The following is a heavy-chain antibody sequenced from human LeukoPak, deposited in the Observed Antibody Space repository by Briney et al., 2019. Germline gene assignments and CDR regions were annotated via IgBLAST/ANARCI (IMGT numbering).Heavy chain of an antibody. Sequence: ETLFLTCTVSGGSISSSSYYWGWIRQPPGKGLEWIGSSYYSGSTYYNPSLKSRVTISVDTSKNQFSLKLSSVTAADTAVYYCARRRYYDYVWGSYRPTVAFDYWGQGTLVTVSS. CDR1: GGSISSSSYY. V-gene: IGHV4-39*01. J-gene: IGHJ4*02. CDR3: ARRRYYDYVWGSYRPTVAFDY. CDR2: SYYSGST. D-gene: IGHD3-16*02.